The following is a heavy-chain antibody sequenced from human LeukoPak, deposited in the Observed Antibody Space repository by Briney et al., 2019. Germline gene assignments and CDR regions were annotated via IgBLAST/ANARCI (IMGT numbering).Heavy chain of an antibody. J-gene: IGHJ6*03. Sequence: SETLSLTCTVSGGSISSYYWSWIRQPPGKGLEWIGYIYYSGSTNYNPSLKSRVTISVDTSKNQFSLKLSSVTAADTAVYYCARASTIFGVVGNYYYYYMDVWGKGTTVTVSS. CDR2: IYYSGST. CDR1: GGSISSYY. D-gene: IGHD3-3*01. CDR3: ARASTIFGVVGNYYYYYMDV. V-gene: IGHV4-59*01.